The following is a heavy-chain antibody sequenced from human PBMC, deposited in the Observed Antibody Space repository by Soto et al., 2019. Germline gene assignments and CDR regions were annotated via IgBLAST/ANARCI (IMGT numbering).Heavy chain of an antibody. CDR3: ARSDSRY. Sequence: TSETLSLTCTVSGGSISSYYWSWIRQPPGKGLEWIGYIYYSGSTNYNPSLKSRVTISVDTSKNQFSLKLSSVTAADTAVYYCARSDSRYWGQGTLVTVSS. J-gene: IGHJ4*02. CDR2: IYYSGST. CDR1: GGSISSYY. D-gene: IGHD3-22*01. V-gene: IGHV4-59*01.